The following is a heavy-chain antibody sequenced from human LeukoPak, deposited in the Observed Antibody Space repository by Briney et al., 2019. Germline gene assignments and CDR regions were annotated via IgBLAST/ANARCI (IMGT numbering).Heavy chain of an antibody. CDR3: ASIPKSGYFQH. CDR2: IYYSGST. Sequence: PSQTLSLTCTVSGGSISSGGYYWSWIRQPPGKGLEWIGYIYYSGSTYYNPSLKSRVTISVDTSKNQFSLKLSSVTAADTAVYYYASIPKSGYFQHWGQGTLVTVSS. V-gene: IGHV4-30-4*08. J-gene: IGHJ1*01. D-gene: IGHD2-2*02. CDR1: GGSISSGGYY.